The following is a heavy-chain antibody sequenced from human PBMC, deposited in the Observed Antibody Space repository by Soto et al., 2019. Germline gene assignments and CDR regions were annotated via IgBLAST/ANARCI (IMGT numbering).Heavy chain of an antibody. D-gene: IGHD3-3*01. CDR2: ISAYNGNT. J-gene: IGHJ5*02. Sequence: GASVKVSCKASGYTFTSYGISWVRQAPGQGLEWMGWISAYNGNTNYAQKLQGRVTMTTDTSTSTAYMELRSLRSDDTAVYYCARDSLRFLEWLLYSWFDPWGQGTLVTVSS. V-gene: IGHV1-18*01. CDR3: ARDSLRFLEWLLYSWFDP. CDR1: GYTFTSYG.